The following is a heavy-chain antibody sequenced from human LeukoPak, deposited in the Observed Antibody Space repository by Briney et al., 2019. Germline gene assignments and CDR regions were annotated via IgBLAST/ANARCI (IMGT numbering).Heavy chain of an antibody. V-gene: IGHV4-39*07. CDR3: ARVRVLDGYRRWFDP. J-gene: IGHJ5*02. Sequence: SETLSLTCTVSGGSISSSTSYWGWVRQPPGKGLEWIGSIYYSGIAYYGPSLKSRVTISVDTSKNQFSLKLSSVTAADTAVYYCARVRVLDGYRRWFDPWGQGTLVTVSS. CDR1: GGSISSSTSY. D-gene: IGHD5-24*01. CDR2: IYYSGIA.